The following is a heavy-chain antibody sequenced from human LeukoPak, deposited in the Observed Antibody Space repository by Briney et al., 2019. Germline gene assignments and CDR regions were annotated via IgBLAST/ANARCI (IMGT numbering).Heavy chain of an antibody. CDR1: GFPLSSYA. V-gene: IGHV3-23*01. D-gene: IGHD3-3*01. Sequence: PGGSLRLSCAASGFPLSSYALSWVRPAPGKGLEWVSAISGSGGSTYYADSVKGRFTISRDNSKNTLYLQMNSLRAEDTAVYYCAKEEGRYHDFWSGYPGNWFDPWGQGTLVTVSS. CDR2: ISGSGGST. CDR3: AKEEGRYHDFWSGYPGNWFDP. J-gene: IGHJ5*02.